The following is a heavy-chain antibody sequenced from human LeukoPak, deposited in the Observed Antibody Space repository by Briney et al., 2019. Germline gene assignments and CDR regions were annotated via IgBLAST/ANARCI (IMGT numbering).Heavy chain of an antibody. D-gene: IGHD1-20*01. Sequence: GGSLRLSCAASGFTFSSYSMNWVRQAPGKGLEWVSYISSSSSTKYYADSVKGRFTISRDNAKNSLYLQMNSLRAEDTAVYYCASIRYNWNFGYWGQGTLVTVSS. V-gene: IGHV3-48*01. CDR1: GFTFSSYS. J-gene: IGHJ4*02. CDR3: ASIRYNWNFGY. CDR2: ISSSSSTK.